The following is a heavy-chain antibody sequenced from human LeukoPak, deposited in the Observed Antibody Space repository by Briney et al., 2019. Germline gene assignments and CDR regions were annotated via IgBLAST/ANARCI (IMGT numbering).Heavy chain of an antibody. D-gene: IGHD5-18*01. Sequence: GGSLRLSCVASGFTFSNYWMSWVRQAPGKGLEWVANIKPDGSEKASVDSVKGRFTISRDNAKNSLFLQLNNLRAEDTAVYYCTKGTIWLPFDYWGQGTLVTVSS. CDR1: GFTFSNYW. CDR2: IKPDGSEK. CDR3: TKGTIWLPFDY. J-gene: IGHJ4*02. V-gene: IGHV3-7*05.